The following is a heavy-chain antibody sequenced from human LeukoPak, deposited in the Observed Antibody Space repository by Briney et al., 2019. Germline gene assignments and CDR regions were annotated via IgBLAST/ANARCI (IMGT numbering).Heavy chain of an antibody. CDR3: ATAKGFYDSSGYYHDAFDI. D-gene: IGHD3-22*01. CDR1: GYTLTELS. Sequence: ASVKVSCKVSGYTLTELSMHWVRQAPGKGLEWMGGFDPEDGETIYAQKFQGRVTMTEDTSTDTACMELSSLRSEDTAVYYCATAKGFYDSSGYYHDAFDIWGQGTTVTVSS. CDR2: FDPEDGET. J-gene: IGHJ3*02. V-gene: IGHV1-24*01.